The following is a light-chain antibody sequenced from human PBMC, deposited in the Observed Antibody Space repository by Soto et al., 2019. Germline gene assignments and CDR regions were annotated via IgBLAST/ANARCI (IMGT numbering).Light chain of an antibody. Sequence: EIVLTQSPGTLSLSPGGRATVACRASQSITSSYFAWYQQKPGQAPRLLIYRASTRATGIPARFSGSGSGTEFTLTISSLQSEDFAIYDCQQYTNWPYTFGGGTKVDI. CDR2: RAS. J-gene: IGKJ4*01. V-gene: IGKV3D-15*01. CDR3: QQYTNWPYT. CDR1: QSITSSY.